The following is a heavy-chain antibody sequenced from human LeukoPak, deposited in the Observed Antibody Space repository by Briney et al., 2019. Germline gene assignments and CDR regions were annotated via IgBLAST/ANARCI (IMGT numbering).Heavy chain of an antibody. D-gene: IGHD2-15*01. CDR1: GGFFSGYY. J-gene: IGHJ4*02. Sequence: SETLSLTCAVYGGFFSGYYWSWIRQPPGKGLEWIGEINHSGSTNYNPSPKSRVTISVDTSKNQFSLKLSSVTAADTAVYYCARGGGYYCSGGSCYQRTFGYWGQGTLVTVSS. CDR3: ARGGGYYCSGGSCYQRTFGY. CDR2: INHSGST. V-gene: IGHV4-34*01.